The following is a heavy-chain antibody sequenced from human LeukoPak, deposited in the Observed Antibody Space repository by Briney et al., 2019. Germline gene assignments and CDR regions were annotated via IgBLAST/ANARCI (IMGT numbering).Heavy chain of an antibody. CDR1: GGSISSSSYY. Sequence: PSETLSLTCTVSGGSISSSSYYWGWIRQPPGKGLEWIGSIYYSGSTYYNPSLKSRVTISVDTSKNQFSLKLSSVTAADTAMYYCVRDLGTSGSDAYDIWGQGTMVTVSS. V-gene: IGHV4-39*07. J-gene: IGHJ3*02. CDR2: IYYSGST. CDR3: VRDLGTSGSDAYDI. D-gene: IGHD5-12*01.